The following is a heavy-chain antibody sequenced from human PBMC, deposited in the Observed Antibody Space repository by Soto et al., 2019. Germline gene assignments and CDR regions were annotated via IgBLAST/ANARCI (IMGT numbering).Heavy chain of an antibody. CDR1: GYTFTSYG. Sequence: GASVKVSCKASGYTFTSYGISWVRQAPGQGLEWMGWISAYNGNTNYAQKLQGRVTMTTDTSTSTAYMELRSLRSDDTAVYYCARGYYYDSSGPTANSDAFDIWGQGTMVTVSS. V-gene: IGHV1-18*01. D-gene: IGHD3-22*01. CDR3: ARGYYYDSSGPTANSDAFDI. CDR2: ISAYNGNT. J-gene: IGHJ3*02.